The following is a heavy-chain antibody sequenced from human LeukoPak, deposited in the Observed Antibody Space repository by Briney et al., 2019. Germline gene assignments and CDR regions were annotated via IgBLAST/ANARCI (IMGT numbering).Heavy chain of an antibody. Sequence: SETLSLTCAVYGGSFSGYYWSWIRQPPGKGLEWIGEINHSGSTNYNPSLKSRVTISVDTSKNQFSLKLSSVTAADTAVYYCARDRITMIVVVPGYFDYWGQGTLVTVSS. CDR1: GGSFSGYY. V-gene: IGHV4-34*01. D-gene: IGHD3-22*01. CDR3: ARDRITMIVVVPGYFDY. J-gene: IGHJ4*02. CDR2: INHSGST.